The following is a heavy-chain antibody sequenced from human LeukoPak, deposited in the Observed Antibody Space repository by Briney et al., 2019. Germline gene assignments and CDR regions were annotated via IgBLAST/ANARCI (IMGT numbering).Heavy chain of an antibody. CDR1: GFTFRSHA. J-gene: IGHJ4*02. CDR2: IKQDGSEK. V-gene: IGHV3-7*03. Sequence: GGSLRLSCATSGFTFRSHAMHWARQAPGKGLEWVANIKQDGSEKYYVDSVKGRFPISRDNAQNSLYLQMNSLRVEDTAIYYCAGGGGFLTDCWGQGTLVTVSS. CDR3: AGGGGFLTDC. D-gene: IGHD3-10*01.